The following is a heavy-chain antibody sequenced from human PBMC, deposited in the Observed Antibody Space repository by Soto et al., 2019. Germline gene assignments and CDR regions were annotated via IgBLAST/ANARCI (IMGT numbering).Heavy chain of an antibody. CDR1: GFTVSSNY. V-gene: IGHV3-66*01. Sequence: EVQLVESGGGLVQPGGSLRLSCAVSGFTVSSNYMSWVRQAPGKGLECVSVVYSGDSTYYADSVKGRFTISRDNSKNTVYLQMNSLRDEDTAVYYCTSPVGWFRNEGAFDPWGQGTLVTVSS. D-gene: IGHD6-19*01. CDR2: VYSGDST. CDR3: TSPVGWFRNEGAFDP. J-gene: IGHJ5*02.